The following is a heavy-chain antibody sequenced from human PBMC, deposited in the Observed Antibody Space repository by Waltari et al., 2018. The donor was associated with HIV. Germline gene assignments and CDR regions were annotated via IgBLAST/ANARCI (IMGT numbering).Heavy chain of an antibody. Sequence: QVPLVQSGAAVKKPGASVKISCKASGYHFTGYYMHWVRQAPGQGLEWMGWINPDNGGTKYAQKFQGRVTMTRDTSISTAYMELSRLRSDDTAVYYCARDICNGGSCYSYYFDYWGQGTLVTVSS. CDR3: ARDICNGGSCYSYYFDY. CDR1: GYHFTGYY. V-gene: IGHV1-2*02. D-gene: IGHD2-15*01. J-gene: IGHJ4*02. CDR2: INPDNGGT.